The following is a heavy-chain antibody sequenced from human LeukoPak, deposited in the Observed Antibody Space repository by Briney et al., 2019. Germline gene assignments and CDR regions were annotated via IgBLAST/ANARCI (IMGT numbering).Heavy chain of an antibody. V-gene: IGHV3-23*01. D-gene: IGHD6-19*01. CDR3: PRQSYASGWHPFDY. Sequence: GGSLRLSCAASGFTFSNYAMSWVRQAPGKGLEWVSTISGGCITTYYADSVKGRFTISRDNSKNTMFLQMNSLRADDTAVYYCPRQSYASGWHPFDYWGQGILVTVSS. CDR2: ISGGCITT. CDR1: GFTFSNYA. J-gene: IGHJ4*02.